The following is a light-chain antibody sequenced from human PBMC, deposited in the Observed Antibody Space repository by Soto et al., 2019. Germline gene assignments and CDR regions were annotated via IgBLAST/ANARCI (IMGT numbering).Light chain of an antibody. CDR3: HQYANRPWT. Sequence: DIQMTQSPSSLSASIGDRVTITCQASQDISNYLNWYQQKPGKAPKLLIYDTSNLETGVPSRFSGGGSGTSYVITISGLQPEDIATYYCHQYANRPWTFGRGTKVEVK. J-gene: IGKJ1*01. V-gene: IGKV1-33*01. CDR2: DTS. CDR1: QDISNY.